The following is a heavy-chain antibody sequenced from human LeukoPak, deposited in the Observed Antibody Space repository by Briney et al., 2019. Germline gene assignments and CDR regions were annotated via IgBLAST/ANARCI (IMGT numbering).Heavy chain of an antibody. D-gene: IGHD3-16*01. CDR2: INPSGGST. J-gene: IGHJ6*03. V-gene: IGHV1-46*01. Sequence: ASVKVSCKASGYTFTSYYMHWVRQAPGQGLEWMGIINPSGGSTSYAQKFQGRVTITTDESTSTAYMELSSLRSEDTAVYYCARGAGFLGDMDVWGKGTTVTVSS. CDR1: GYTFTSYY. CDR3: ARGAGFLGDMDV.